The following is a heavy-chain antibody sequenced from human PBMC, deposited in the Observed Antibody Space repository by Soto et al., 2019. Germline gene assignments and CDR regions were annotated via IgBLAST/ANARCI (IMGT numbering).Heavy chain of an antibody. J-gene: IGHJ6*02. Sequence: EVQLVETGGGLIQPGGSLRLSCAASGFTVSSNYMSWVRQAPGKGLVWVSVIYSGGSTSYEDSVQGRFTISSDNPKNTQYLQMHSLRAEDTAVYYCARVIVEVMGYDMDVWGQGTTVTVSS. V-gene: IGHV3-53*02. CDR1: GFTVSSNY. D-gene: IGHD3-22*01. CDR3: ARVIVEVMGYDMDV. CDR2: IYSGGST.